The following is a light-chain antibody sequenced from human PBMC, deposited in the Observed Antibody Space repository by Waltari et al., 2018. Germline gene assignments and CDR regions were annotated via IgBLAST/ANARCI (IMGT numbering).Light chain of an antibody. J-gene: IGLJ2*01. CDR2: DVS. Sequence: QSALTQPASVSGSPGQSITISCTGTTSDVGAYNYVSWYQQHPGKAPRLMIFDVSNRPSGVSNRLSGSKSGNTASLTISGLQAEDEADYYCNSYTSSSTLLFGGGTRLTVL. CDR1: TSDVGAYNY. CDR3: NSYTSSSTLL. V-gene: IGLV2-14*03.